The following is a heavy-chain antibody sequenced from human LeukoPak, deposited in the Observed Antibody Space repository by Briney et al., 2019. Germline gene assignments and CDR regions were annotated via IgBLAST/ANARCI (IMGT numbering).Heavy chain of an antibody. CDR1: GFTFNNAW. V-gene: IGHV3-15*01. D-gene: IGHD1-26*01. CDR3: TRIIKSGSFDY. Sequence: GGSLRLSCAASGFTFNNAWMSWVRQAPGKGLEWVGRIKSKTDGGTTDYAAPVKGRFTISRDDSKNTLYLQMNSLKIEDTAVYYCTRIIKSGSFDYWGQGVLVTVSS. J-gene: IGHJ4*02. CDR2: IKSKTDGGTT.